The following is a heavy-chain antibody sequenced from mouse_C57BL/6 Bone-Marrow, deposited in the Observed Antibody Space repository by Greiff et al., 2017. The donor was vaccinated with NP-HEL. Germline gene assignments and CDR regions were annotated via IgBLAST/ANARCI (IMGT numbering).Heavy chain of an antibody. CDR2: ISGGGGNT. CDR1: GFTFSSYT. D-gene: IGHD2-5*01. Sequence: EVNVVESGGGLVKPGGSLKLSCAASGFTFSSYTMSWVRQTPEKRLEWVATISGGGGNTYYPDSVKGRFTISRDNAKNTLYLQMSSLRSEDTALYYCARQGPYSNYFDYWGQGTTLTVSS. J-gene: IGHJ2*01. CDR3: ARQGPYSNYFDY. V-gene: IGHV5-9*01.